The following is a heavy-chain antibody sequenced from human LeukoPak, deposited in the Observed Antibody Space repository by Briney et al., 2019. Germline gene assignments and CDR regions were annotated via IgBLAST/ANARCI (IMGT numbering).Heavy chain of an antibody. D-gene: IGHD3-10*01. V-gene: IGHV3-9*01. J-gene: IGHJ6*02. CDR1: GFTFDGHA. CDR2: ISWNSGII. Sequence: PGRSLRLSCAVSGFTFDGHAMRWVRQAPGKGLEWVAGISWNSGIIAYADSVKGRFTISRDNAKNSLYLQMNSLRPEDTAMYYCVKDKGPMVRGDGMDVWGQGTAVTASS. CDR3: VKDKGPMVRGDGMDV.